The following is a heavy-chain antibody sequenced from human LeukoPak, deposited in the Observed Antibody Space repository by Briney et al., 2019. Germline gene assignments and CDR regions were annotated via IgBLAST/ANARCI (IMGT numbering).Heavy chain of an antibody. CDR1: GFTFSSYA. Sequence: PGGSLRLSCAAAGFTFSSYAMSWVRQAPGKGLEWVSAISGSGGSTYYADSVKGRFTISRDNSKNTLYLQMNSLRAEDTAGYYCAKEGGGQWLVPPLDFQHWGQGTLVTVSS. J-gene: IGHJ1*01. V-gene: IGHV3-23*01. CDR2: ISGSGGST. CDR3: AKEGGGQWLVPPLDFQH. D-gene: IGHD6-19*01.